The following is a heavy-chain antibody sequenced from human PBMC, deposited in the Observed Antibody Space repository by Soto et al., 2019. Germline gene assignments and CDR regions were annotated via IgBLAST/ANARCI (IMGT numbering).Heavy chain of an antibody. CDR2: ISGGGITT. CDR3: AKAVVLSGYDSRALDY. V-gene: IGHV3-23*01. D-gene: IGHD5-12*01. J-gene: IGHJ4*02. CDR1: GFTFTNYN. Sequence: EVQLLESGGGLIQPGGSLRLSCAASGFTFTNYNMNWVRQAPGKGLDWVAAISGGGITTVYADSVKGRFIISRDNSKNTLYLQMNRLRAEDTALYYCAKAVVLSGYDSRALDYWGQGTLVTVSP.